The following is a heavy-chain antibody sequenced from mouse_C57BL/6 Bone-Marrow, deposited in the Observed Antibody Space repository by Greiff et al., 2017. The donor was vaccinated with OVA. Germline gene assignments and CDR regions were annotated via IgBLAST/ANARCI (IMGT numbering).Heavy chain of an antibody. J-gene: IGHJ2*01. CDR1: GFTFTDYY. V-gene: IGHV7-3*01. CDR2: IRNKANGYTT. D-gene: IGHD4-1*01. Sequence: EVKLVESGGGLVQPGGSLSLSCAASGFTFTDYYMSWVRQPPGKALEWLGFIRNKANGYTTEYSASVKGRFTISRDNSQSILYLQMNDLRAEDSATYYCARYNWEGVFDDWGKGTTLTVSS. CDR3: ARYNWEGVFDD.